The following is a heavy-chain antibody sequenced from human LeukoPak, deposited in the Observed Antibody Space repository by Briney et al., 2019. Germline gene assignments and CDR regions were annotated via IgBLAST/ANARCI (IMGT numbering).Heavy chain of an antibody. CDR2: MNPKSGNT. CDR3: ARGVAAAGLKDS. J-gene: IGHJ4*02. Sequence: GASVKVSCKASGGTFSSYAISWVRQATGQGLEWMGWMNPKSGNTGYAQKFQGRVTMTRTTSISTAYMELSSLRSEDTAVYYCARGVAAAGLKDSWGQGTLVTVSS. CDR1: GGTFSSYA. V-gene: IGHV1-8*02. D-gene: IGHD6-13*01.